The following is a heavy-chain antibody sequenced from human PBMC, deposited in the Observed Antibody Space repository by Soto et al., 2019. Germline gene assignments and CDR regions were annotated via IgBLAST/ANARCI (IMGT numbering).Heavy chain of an antibody. CDR2: IYYSGST. Sequence: QLQLQESGPGLVKPSETLSLTCTVSGGSISSSSYYWGWIRQPPGKGLEWIGSIYYSGSTYYNPSLKCRVTIYADTSKKHFSLKLSSVAAEDTAVYYCASEPPAYYDILTGYYTAYCGRGTLVTVSS. CDR1: GGSISSSSYY. V-gene: IGHV4-39*02. J-gene: IGHJ4*02. CDR3: ASEPPAYYDILTGYYTAY. D-gene: IGHD3-9*01.